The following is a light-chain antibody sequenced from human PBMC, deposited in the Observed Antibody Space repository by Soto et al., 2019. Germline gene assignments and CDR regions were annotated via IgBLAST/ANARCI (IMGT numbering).Light chain of an antibody. CDR1: QSISSF. CDR3: QQGSSWPRT. CDR2: DAS. J-gene: IGKJ2*01. V-gene: IGKV3-11*01. Sequence: EIVLTQSPATLSLSPGERATLSCRASQSISSFLAWYQQKPGQAPRLLIYDASNRATGIPARFSGSGSGTDFTLTISSLEPEDFAVYYCQQGSSWPRTFGQGTKLEIK.